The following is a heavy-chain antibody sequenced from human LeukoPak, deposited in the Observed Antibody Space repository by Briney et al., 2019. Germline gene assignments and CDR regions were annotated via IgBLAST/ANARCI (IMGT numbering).Heavy chain of an antibody. CDR1: GYTFTSYG. D-gene: IGHD3-9*01. Sequence: ASVKVSCKAFGYTFTSYGISWVRQAPGQGLEWMGWISAYNGNTNYAQKLQGRVTMTTDTSTSTAYMELRSLRSDDTAVYYCARGTGRYFDWVLSSFDYWGQGTLVTASS. CDR2: ISAYNGNT. J-gene: IGHJ4*02. CDR3: ARGTGRYFDWVLSSFDY. V-gene: IGHV1-18*04.